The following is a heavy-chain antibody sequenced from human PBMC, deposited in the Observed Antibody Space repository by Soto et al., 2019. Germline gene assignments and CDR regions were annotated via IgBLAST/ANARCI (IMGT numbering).Heavy chain of an antibody. J-gene: IGHJ6*02. Sequence: SETLSLTYAVYGGSFSGYDWSWILQPPGKGLEWIGEINHSGSTNYNPSLKSRVTISVDTSKNQFSLKLSSVTAADTAVFYCARGPGCGGDCPPYYYYGMDVWGQGTTVTVSS. V-gene: IGHV4-34*01. CDR2: INHSGST. CDR1: GGSFSGYD. D-gene: IGHD2-21*02. CDR3: ARGPGCGGDCPPYYYYGMDV.